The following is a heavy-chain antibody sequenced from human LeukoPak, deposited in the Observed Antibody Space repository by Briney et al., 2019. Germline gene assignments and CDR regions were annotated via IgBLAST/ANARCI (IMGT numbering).Heavy chain of an antibody. D-gene: IGHD2-21*02. V-gene: IGHV3-33*01. CDR2: IWYDGSNK. CDR1: GFTFSNAG. Sequence: GGSLRLSCGASGFTFSNAGMHWVRQAPGKGLEWVAVIWYDGSNKYYADSVKGRFTISRDNSKNTLYLQMNSLRAEDTAVYYCARVRGCGGDCYYIDYWGQGTLVTVSS. CDR3: ARVRGCGGDCYYIDY. J-gene: IGHJ4*02.